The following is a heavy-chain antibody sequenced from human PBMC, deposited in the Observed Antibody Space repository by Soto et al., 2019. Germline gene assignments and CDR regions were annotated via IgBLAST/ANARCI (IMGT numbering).Heavy chain of an antibody. J-gene: IGHJ5*01. D-gene: IGHD1-26*01. Sequence: FGGSVNKWVRQAPGQGLEWMGGIIPIVGTANYAQKFQGRVTITADESTSTAYMELSSLRSEDTAVYYCARAPPGEGKISTTTYTSFDSWGQGTLVTVSS. CDR1: FGGSV. CDR3: ARAPPGEGKISTTTYTSFDS. V-gene: IGHV1-69*01. CDR2: IIPIVGTA.